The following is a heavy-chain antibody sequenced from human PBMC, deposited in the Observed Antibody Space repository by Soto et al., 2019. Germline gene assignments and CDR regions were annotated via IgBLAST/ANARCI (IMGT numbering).Heavy chain of an antibody. V-gene: IGHV3-30*03. D-gene: IGHD2-8*01. CDR2: ISYVGSNK. CDR1: GFTFSSYG. CDR3: ARDGGYCTNGVCSTTLYFDY. Sequence: GGSLRLSCAASGFTFSSYGMHWVRQAPGKGLEWVAVISYVGSNKYYADSVRGRFTISRDNSKNTLYLQMNSLRAEDTAVYYCARDGGYCTNGVCSTTLYFDYWGQGTLVTVSS. J-gene: IGHJ4*02.